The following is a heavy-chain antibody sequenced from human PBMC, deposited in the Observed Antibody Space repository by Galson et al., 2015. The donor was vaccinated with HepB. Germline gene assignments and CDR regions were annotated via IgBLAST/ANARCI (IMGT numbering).Heavy chain of an antibody. D-gene: IGHD3-22*01. CDR3: TTDRRGWLLRYYFDY. CDR1: GFTFSNAW. V-gene: IGHV3-15*01. CDR2: IKSKTDGGTT. Sequence: SLRLSCAASGFTFSNAWMSWVRQAPGKGLEWVGRIKSKTDGGTTDYAAPVKGRFTISRDDSKNTLYLQMNSLKTEDTAVYYCTTDRRGWLLRYYFDYWGQGTLVTVSS. J-gene: IGHJ4*02.